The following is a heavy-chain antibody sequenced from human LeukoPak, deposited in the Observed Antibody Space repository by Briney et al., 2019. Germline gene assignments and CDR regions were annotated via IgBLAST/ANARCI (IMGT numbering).Heavy chain of an antibody. J-gene: IGHJ5*02. CDR3: ARDGVPAADYFNWFDP. CDR2: ISSSSSNI. CDR1: GFTFSSYS. D-gene: IGHD2-2*01. Sequence: GGSLRLSCAASGFTFSSYSMNWVRQAPGKGLEWVSSISSSSSNIYYADSVKGRFTISRDNAKNSLYLQMNSLRAEDTAVYYCARDGVPAADYFNWFDPWGQGTLVTVSS. V-gene: IGHV3-21*01.